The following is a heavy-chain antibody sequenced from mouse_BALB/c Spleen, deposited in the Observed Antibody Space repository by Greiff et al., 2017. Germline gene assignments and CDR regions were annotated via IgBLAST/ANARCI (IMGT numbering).Heavy chain of an antibody. D-gene: IGHD2-14*01. CDR2: ISSGGST. V-gene: IGHV5-6-5*01. CDR1: GFTFSSYA. Sequence: EVKLMESGGGLVKPGGSLKLSCAASGFTFSSYAMSWVRQTPEKRLEWVASISSGGSTYYPDSVKGRFTISRDNARNILYLQMSSLRSEDTAMYYCARGGDYRYDGRPFAYWGQGTLVTVSA. CDR3: ARGGDYRYDGRPFAY. J-gene: IGHJ3*01.